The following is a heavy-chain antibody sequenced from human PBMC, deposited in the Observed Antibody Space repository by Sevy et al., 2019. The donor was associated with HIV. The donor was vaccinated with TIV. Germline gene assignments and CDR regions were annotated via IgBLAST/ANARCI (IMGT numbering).Heavy chain of an antibody. CDR1: GFTFSDYY. J-gene: IGHJ4*02. Sequence: GGSLRLSCAASGFTFSDYYMTWIRQAPGKGLEWVSHISGSGTSKDYADSVEGRFSISRDNAQSSLHLQMDSLRADVTAVYYCARSNNAGVGNFYYVTTGYYSDYWGQGILVTVSS. V-gene: IGHV3-11*01. D-gene: IGHD3-22*01. CDR2: ISGSGTSK. CDR3: ARSNNAGVGNFYYVTTGYYSDY.